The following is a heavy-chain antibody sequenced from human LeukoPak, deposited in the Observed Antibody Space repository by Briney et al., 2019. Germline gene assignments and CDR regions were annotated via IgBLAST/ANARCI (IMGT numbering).Heavy chain of an antibody. J-gene: IGHJ4*02. Sequence: GGSLRLSCAASGFTFSNAWMSWVRQAPGKGLEWVGRIKSKTDGGTTDYAAPVKGRFTISRDDSKNTLYLKMNSLKTEDTAVYYCTTGVYSSSWGYFDYWGQGTLVTVSS. D-gene: IGHD6-13*01. CDR3: TTGVYSSSWGYFDY. V-gene: IGHV3-15*01. CDR1: GFTFSNAW. CDR2: IKSKTDGGTT.